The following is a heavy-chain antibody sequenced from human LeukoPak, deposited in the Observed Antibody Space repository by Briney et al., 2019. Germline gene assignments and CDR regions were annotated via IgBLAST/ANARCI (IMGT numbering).Heavy chain of an antibody. CDR1: GYGFSSYW. D-gene: IGHD3-16*01. V-gene: IGHV5-51*01. J-gene: IGHJ4*02. Sequence: GESLKISCKGSGYGFSSYWIGWVRQMPGKGLEYMGIICPGDSDTRYSQSFQGQVTISADKSITTAYLQWSSLQASDTAMYYCAGHTTGGGSLRFDYWGQGTLVTVSS. CDR2: ICPGDSDT. CDR3: AGHTTGGGSLRFDY.